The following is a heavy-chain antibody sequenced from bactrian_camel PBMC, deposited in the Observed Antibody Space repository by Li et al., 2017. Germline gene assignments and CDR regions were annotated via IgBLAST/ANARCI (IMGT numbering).Heavy chain of an antibody. CDR1: GYTYRISC. CDR3: AAVYDGGSCLRVAVGNRGAA. CDR2: IWNDGTT. J-gene: IGHJ6*01. D-gene: IGHD2*01. V-gene: IGHV3S53*01. Sequence: HVQLVESGGGSVQAGGSLTLSCGASGYTYRISCMAWFRQPPGKEREGVAHIWNDGTTRYADSVKGRFTISKHNANYTLYLQMNSLKPEDTAIYYCAAVYDGGSCLRVAVGNRGAAWGQGTQVTVS.